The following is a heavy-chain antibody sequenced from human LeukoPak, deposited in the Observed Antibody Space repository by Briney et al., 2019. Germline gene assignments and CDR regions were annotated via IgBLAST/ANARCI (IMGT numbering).Heavy chain of an antibody. CDR1: GVTFSSYA. Sequence: PGGSLRLSCAASGVTFSSYAMSWVRQAPGKGLEWVSAISGSGGSTYYADSVKGRVTISRDNSKNTLYLQMNSLGGEDTAVYYCPKDIIVRASPFNYCGQGTLVTVSS. J-gene: IGHJ4*02. CDR2: ISGSGGST. CDR3: PKDIIVRASPFNY. V-gene: IGHV3-23*01. D-gene: IGHD1-26*01.